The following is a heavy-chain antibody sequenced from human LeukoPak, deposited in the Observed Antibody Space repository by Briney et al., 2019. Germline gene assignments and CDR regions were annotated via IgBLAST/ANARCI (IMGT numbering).Heavy chain of an antibody. CDR1: GFTFDDYG. CDR2: INWNGGST. CDR3: ARDRSSSWYRGGYNWFDP. D-gene: IGHD6-13*01. J-gene: IGHJ5*02. V-gene: IGHV3-20*04. Sequence: GGSLRLSCAASGFTFDDYGMSWVRQPPGKGLEWVSGINWNGGSTGYADSVKGRFTISRDNAKNSLYLQMNSLRAEDTALYYCARDRSSSWYRGGYNWFDPWGQGTLVTVSS.